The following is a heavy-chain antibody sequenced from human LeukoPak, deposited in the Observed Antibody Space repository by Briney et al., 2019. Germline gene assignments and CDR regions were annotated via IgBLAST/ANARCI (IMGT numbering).Heavy chain of an antibody. D-gene: IGHD3-22*01. Sequence: ASVKVSCKSSGYTFTSYDLNWVRQAAGQGLEWMGWVNPNRGNTGYAQKFQGRVTITMDPSISTAYMELSSLRSEDTAVYYCARRSDDYDSSAYYHWGEGTLVTVSS. V-gene: IGHV1-8*01. CDR2: VNPNRGNT. CDR1: GYTFTSYD. CDR3: ARRSDDYDSSAYYH. J-gene: IGHJ4*02.